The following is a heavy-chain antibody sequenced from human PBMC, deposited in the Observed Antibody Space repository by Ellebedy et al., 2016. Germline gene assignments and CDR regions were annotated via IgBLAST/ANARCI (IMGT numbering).Heavy chain of an antibody. V-gene: IGHV4-59*01. CDR3: AKFEDSLSSIAVAGTGYFDY. CDR1: GGSITNYC. J-gene: IGHJ4*02. Sequence: SETLSLTCNVSGGSITNYCWNWIRQPPGKGLQWLGFIFYSGGTTYNPSLKSRVTISLDSSKSQFSLKLTSVTAADTAVYYCAKFEDSLSSIAVAGTGYFDYWGQGTLVTVSS. D-gene: IGHD6-19*01. CDR2: IFYSGGT.